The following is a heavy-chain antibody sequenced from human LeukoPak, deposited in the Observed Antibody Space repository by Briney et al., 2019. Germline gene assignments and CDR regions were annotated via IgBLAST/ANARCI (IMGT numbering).Heavy chain of an antibody. D-gene: IGHD3-22*01. CDR1: GFTFSSYA. Sequence: PGGSLRLSCAASGFTFSSYAMSWVRQAPGKGLEWVSAISGSGGSTYYVDSVKGRFTISRDNSRNTLFLQMNSLRAEDTAVYYFATRGYYSVGAFDYWGQGTLVTVPS. CDR3: ATRGYYSVGAFDY. V-gene: IGHV3-23*01. J-gene: IGHJ4*02. CDR2: ISGSGGST.